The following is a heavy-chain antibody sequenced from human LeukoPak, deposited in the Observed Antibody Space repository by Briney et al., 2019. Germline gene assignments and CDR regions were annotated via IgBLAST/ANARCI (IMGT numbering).Heavy chain of an antibody. Sequence: ASVQVSCKASGYTFTGYYMHWVRQAPGQGLEWMGWINPNSGGTNYAQKFQGRVTMTRDTSISTAYMELSRLRSDDTAVYYCARGEVVPATVWYDYWGQGTLVTVSS. D-gene: IGHD2-2*01. CDR1: GYTFTGYY. V-gene: IGHV1-2*02. J-gene: IGHJ4*02. CDR3: ARGEVVPATVWYDY. CDR2: INPNSGGT.